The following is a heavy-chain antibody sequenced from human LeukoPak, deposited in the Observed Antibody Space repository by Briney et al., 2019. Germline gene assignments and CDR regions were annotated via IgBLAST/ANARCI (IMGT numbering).Heavy chain of an antibody. CDR1: GGSINNYY. CDR2: IHYSGST. D-gene: IGHD2-2*01. V-gene: IGHV4-59*01. J-gene: IGHJ4*02. CDR3: ARTPYQRPFDY. Sequence: PSETLSLTCTVPGGSINNYYWSWIRQPPGKGLEWIGYIHYSGSTNYNPSLKSRVTISVDTSKNQFSLNLSSVTAADTAVYYCARTPYQRPFDYWGQGTLVTVSS.